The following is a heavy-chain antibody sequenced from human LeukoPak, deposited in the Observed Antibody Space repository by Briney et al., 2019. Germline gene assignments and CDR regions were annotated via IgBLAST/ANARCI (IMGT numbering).Heavy chain of an antibody. CDR3: ARGSGYAGAEYFEH. V-gene: IGHV1-2*02. Sequence: ASVKVSCKASGYTLTSYYLHWVRQAPGQGPEWMGWINPNSGETNYAPKLQGRVTMTRDTSINAAYLELGGLRSDDTAVYYCARGSGYAGAEYFEHWGQGTLVTVSS. CDR2: INPNSGET. D-gene: IGHD3-3*01. CDR1: GYTLTSYY. J-gene: IGHJ1*01.